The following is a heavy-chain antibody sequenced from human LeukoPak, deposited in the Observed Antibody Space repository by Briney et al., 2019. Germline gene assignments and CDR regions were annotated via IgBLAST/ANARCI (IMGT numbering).Heavy chain of an antibody. CDR1: GGSISSLY. Sequence: SETLSLTCFVSGGSISSLYWSWIRQPPGKGLEWIGYIYYTGSTNYNPSFKSRVTISVDTSKNQFSLKLSSLTAADTAVYYCARTIGGDWFDPWGQGTLVTVSS. V-gene: IGHV4-59*08. CDR2: IYYTGST. CDR3: ARTIGGDWFDP. D-gene: IGHD3-10*01. J-gene: IGHJ5*02.